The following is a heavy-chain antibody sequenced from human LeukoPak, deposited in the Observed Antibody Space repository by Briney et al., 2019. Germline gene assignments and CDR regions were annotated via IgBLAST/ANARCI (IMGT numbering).Heavy chain of an antibody. CDR1: GFTFSSYA. CDR2: ISGSGGST. D-gene: IGHD3-22*01. Sequence: GRSLRLSCAASGFTFSSYAMSWVRQAPGKGLEWVSAISGSGGSTYYADSVKGRFTISRDNSKNTLYLQMNSLRAEDTAVYYCAKDRYYDSSVTCMDVWGQGTTVTVSS. CDR3: AKDRYYDSSVTCMDV. J-gene: IGHJ6*02. V-gene: IGHV3-23*01.